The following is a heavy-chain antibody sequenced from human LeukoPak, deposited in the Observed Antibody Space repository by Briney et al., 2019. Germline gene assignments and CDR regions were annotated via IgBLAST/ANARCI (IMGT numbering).Heavy chain of an antibody. Sequence: GGSLRLSCAASGFTFGSDAMHWVRQAPGKGLEWVAVTSYDGSSKYYADSVKGRFTISRDNSKNTLYLQMNSLRAEDTAECYCARAYNYGIHFDYWGQGTLVTVSS. CDR3: ARAYNYGIHFDY. V-gene: IGHV3-30*04. CDR2: TSYDGSSK. D-gene: IGHD5-24*01. J-gene: IGHJ4*02. CDR1: GFTFGSDA.